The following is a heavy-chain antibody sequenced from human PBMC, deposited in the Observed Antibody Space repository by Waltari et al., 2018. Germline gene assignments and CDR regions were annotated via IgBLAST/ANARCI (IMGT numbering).Heavy chain of an antibody. CDR1: GGSISSSS. CDR3: ARDQVGYYYGMDV. Sequence: LQLQESGPGLVKPSETLSLTCTVSGGSISSSSYYWGWIRQPPGKGLEWVSSISSSSSYIYYADSVKGRFTISRDNAKNSLYLQTNSLRAEDTAVYYCARDQVGYYYGMDVWGQGTTVTVSS. J-gene: IGHJ6*02. CDR2: ISSSSSYI. D-gene: IGHD1-26*01. V-gene: IGHV3-21*01.